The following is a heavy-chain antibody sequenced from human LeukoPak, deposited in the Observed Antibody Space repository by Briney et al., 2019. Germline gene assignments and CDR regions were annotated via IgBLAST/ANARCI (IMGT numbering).Heavy chain of an antibody. J-gene: IGHJ4*02. CDR2: ISAHKGDT. Sequence: PGASVKVSCKTSGYTFTTYGISWLRQAPGQGLEWMGWISAHKGDTEYAQKFQGRVTMTRDTSTSTAYMELQSLTSDDTAVYYCARADIIVVAGATPVGSGFEYWGQGALITVSS. CDR3: ARADIIVVAGATPVGSGFEY. CDR1: GYTFTTYG. V-gene: IGHV1-18*01. D-gene: IGHD2-15*01.